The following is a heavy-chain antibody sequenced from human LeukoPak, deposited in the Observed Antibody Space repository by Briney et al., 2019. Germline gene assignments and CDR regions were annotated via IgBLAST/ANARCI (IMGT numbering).Heavy chain of an antibody. J-gene: IGHJ5*02. CDR3: ARDRGGQQLVTNWFDP. CDR2: INPNSGGT. CDR1: GYTFTGYY. Sequence: ASVKVSCKASGYTFTGYYMRWVRQAPGQGLEWMGWINPNSGGTNYAQKFQGRVTMTRDTSISTAYMELSRLRSDDTAVYYCARDRGGQQLVTNWFDPWGQGTLVTVSS. V-gene: IGHV1-2*02. D-gene: IGHD6-13*01.